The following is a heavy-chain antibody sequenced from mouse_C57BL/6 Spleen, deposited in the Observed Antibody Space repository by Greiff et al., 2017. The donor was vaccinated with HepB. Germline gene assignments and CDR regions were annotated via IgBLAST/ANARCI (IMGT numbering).Heavy chain of an antibody. CDR2: ISSGGDYI. V-gene: IGHV5-9-1*02. Sequence: EVKVVESGEGLVKPGGSLKLSCAASGFTFSSYAMSWVRQTPEKRLEWVAYISSGGDYIYYADTVKGRFTISRDNARNTLYLQMSSLKSEDTAMYYCTRGRITTVVATDYAMDYWGQGTSVTVSS. D-gene: IGHD1-1*01. J-gene: IGHJ4*01. CDR1: GFTFSSYA. CDR3: TRGRITTVVATDYAMDY.